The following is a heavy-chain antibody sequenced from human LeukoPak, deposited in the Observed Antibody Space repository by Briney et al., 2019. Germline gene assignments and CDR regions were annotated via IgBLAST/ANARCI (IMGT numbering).Heavy chain of an antibody. CDR1: GFTFSNYA. Sequence: GSLRLSCAASGFTFSNYAMSWIRQPPGKGLEWLGYIFYSGGTKYNPSLWSRVTISIDTSKNQFSLRLNSVTAADTAVYYCASQSYGTSVSYWGQGTLVTVSS. V-gene: IGHV4-59*01. CDR3: ASQSYGTSVSY. J-gene: IGHJ4*02. CDR2: IFYSGGT. D-gene: IGHD2-2*01.